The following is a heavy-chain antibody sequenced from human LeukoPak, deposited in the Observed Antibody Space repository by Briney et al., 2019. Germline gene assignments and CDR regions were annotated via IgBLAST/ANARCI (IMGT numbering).Heavy chain of an antibody. CDR2: IIPIFGTA. Sequence: ASVKVSCKASGGTFSSYAISWVRHAPGQGLEWMGGIIPIFGTANYAQKFQGRVTITADESTSTAYMELSSLRSEDTAVYYCASTTAMGPYYYYIDVWGKGTTVTVSS. V-gene: IGHV1-69*13. J-gene: IGHJ6*03. D-gene: IGHD5-18*01. CDR3: ASTTAMGPYYYYIDV. CDR1: GGTFSSYA.